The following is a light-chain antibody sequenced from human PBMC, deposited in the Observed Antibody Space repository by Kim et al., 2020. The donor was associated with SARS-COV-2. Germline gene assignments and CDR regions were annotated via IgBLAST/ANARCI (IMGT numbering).Light chain of an antibody. CDR1: SSDVGGYNY. CDR3: SSYTSSSTYV. Sequence: QSALTKPASVSGSPGQSITISCTGTSSDVGGYNYVSWYQQHPGKAPKLMIYDVSKRPSGVSNRFSGSKSGNTASLTISGLQAEDEADYYSSSYTSSSTYVFGTGTKVTVL. CDR2: DVS. V-gene: IGLV2-14*01. J-gene: IGLJ1*01.